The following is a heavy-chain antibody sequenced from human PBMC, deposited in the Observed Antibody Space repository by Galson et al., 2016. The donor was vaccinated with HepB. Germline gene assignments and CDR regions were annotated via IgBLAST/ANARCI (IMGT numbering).Heavy chain of an antibody. V-gene: IGHV5-51*01. CDR1: GYTFASYW. CDR3: TRSLTGSYDFWGASDNYYAVDV. J-gene: IGHJ6*02. Sequence: QSGAEVKKPGESLKISCKGSGYTFASYWIGWVRQMPGKGLEWMGIIYPGDFDTRYSPSFEGQVTISVDKSISTAYLQWSGLTASDTAIYYCTRSLTGSYDFWGASDNYYAVDVWGQGTTVTVS. D-gene: IGHD3-3*01. CDR2: IYPGDFDT.